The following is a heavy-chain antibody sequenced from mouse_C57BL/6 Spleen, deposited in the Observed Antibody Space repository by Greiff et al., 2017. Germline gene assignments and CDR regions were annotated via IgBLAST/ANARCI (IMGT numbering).Heavy chain of an antibody. J-gene: IGHJ3*01. Sequence: EVKLVESGGGLVKPGGSLKLSCAASGFTFSSYAMSWVRQTPEKRLEWVATISDGGSYTYYPDNVKGRFTISRDNAKNNLYLQMSHLKSEDTAMYYCARDYGSSYDWFAYLGQGTLVTVSA. D-gene: IGHD1-1*01. CDR2: ISDGGSYT. CDR3: ARDYGSSYDWFAY. V-gene: IGHV5-4*01. CDR1: GFTFSSYA.